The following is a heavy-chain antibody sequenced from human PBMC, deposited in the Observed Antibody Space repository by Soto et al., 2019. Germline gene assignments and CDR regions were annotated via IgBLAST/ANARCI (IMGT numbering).Heavy chain of an antibody. V-gene: IGHV4-59*02. CDR2: IHYSGSI. CDR3: ARAGPEMDY. J-gene: IGHJ4*02. Sequence: SETLSLTCTVAGASVSSHYWSWIRQPPGKGLERIGYIHYSGSITYNPSLKSRVTISVDTSKNQFSLKLSSVTAADTAVYYCARAGPEMDYWGQGTLVTVSS. D-gene: IGHD3-10*01. CDR1: GASVSSHY.